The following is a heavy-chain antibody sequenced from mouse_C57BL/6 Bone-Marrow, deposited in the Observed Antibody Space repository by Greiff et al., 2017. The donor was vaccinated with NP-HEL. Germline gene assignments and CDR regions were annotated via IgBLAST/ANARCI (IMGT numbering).Heavy chain of an antibody. CDR1: GYSFTDYN. D-gene: IGHD2-5*01. Sequence: VQLQQSGPELVKPGASVKISCKASGYSFTDYNMNWVKQSNGKSLEWIGVINPNYGTTSYNQKFKGTATLTVDQSSSTAYMHLNSLTSDDSAVYYCARSGAYYSNPYAMDYWGQGTSVTVSS. CDR2: INPNYGTT. J-gene: IGHJ4*01. V-gene: IGHV1-39*01. CDR3: ARSGAYYSNPYAMDY.